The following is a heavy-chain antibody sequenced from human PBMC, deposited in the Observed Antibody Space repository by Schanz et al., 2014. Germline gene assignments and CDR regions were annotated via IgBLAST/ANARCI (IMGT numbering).Heavy chain of an antibody. Sequence: EVQLVESGGGLAQPGRSLRLSCTGSRFTISRNPIHWVRQAPGKGLEWVSNISPTGSSTYYADSVKGRFTISRDNSKNTLYLQMNSLRAEDTAVYYCAKDQGSYGSGSYSYFDYWGQGTLATVSS. J-gene: IGHJ4*02. CDR2: ISPTGSST. CDR1: RFTISRNP. CDR3: AKDQGSYGSGSYSYFDY. D-gene: IGHD3-10*01. V-gene: IGHV3-23*04.